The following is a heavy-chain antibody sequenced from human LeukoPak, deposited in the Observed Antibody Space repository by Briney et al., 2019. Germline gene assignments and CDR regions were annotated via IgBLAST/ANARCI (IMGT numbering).Heavy chain of an antibody. D-gene: IGHD4-17*01. Sequence: GGSLRLSCAASGFTFSRYSMNWVRQAPGKGLEWVSSISSSSSYIYYADSVKGRFTISRDNAKNLLYLQMNSLRAEDTAVYYCALQGAATVTQSYYYYYGMGVWGQGTTVTVFS. CDR3: ALQGAATVTQSYYYYYGMGV. CDR1: GFTFSRYS. V-gene: IGHV3-21*06. CDR2: ISSSSSYI. J-gene: IGHJ6*02.